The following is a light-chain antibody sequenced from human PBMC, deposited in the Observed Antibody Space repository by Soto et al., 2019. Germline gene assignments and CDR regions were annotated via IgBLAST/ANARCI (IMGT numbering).Light chain of an antibody. V-gene: IGLV2-14*01. CDR1: SSDIGGYNY. CDR3: NSYTSSSTRV. J-gene: IGLJ1*01. Sequence: QSALTQPASVSGSPGQSITISCTGTSSDIGGYNYVSWYQQHPGKAPKLMIYEVSNRPSGVSNRFSGSKSGNTASLTISGLQAEDEADYYCNSYTSSSTRVFGTGTK. CDR2: EVS.